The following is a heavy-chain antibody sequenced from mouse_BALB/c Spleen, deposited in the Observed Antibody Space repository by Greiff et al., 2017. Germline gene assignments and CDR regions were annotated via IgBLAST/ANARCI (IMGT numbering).Heavy chain of an antibody. CDR3: ARMGTMITRGMDY. Sequence: EVKVEESGGGLVQPGGSRKLSCAASGFTFSSFGMHWVRQAPEKGLEWVAYISSGSSTIYYADTVKGRFTISRDNPKNTLFLQITSLRSEDTAMYYCARMGTMITRGMDYWGQGTSVTVSS. CDR1: GFTFSSFG. CDR2: ISSGSSTI. V-gene: IGHV5-17*02. D-gene: IGHD2-4*01. J-gene: IGHJ4*01.